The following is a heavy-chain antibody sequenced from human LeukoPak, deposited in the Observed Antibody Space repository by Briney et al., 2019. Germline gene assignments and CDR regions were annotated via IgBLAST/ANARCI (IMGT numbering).Heavy chain of an antibody. Sequence: ASVKVSFTASGYTFTSNYIHWVRQAPGQGLGWMGMIYPRDGSTSYAQKFQGRVTVTRDTSTSTVHMELSGLRSEDTAVYYCARDQEGFDYWGQGTLVTVSS. CDR2: IYPRDGST. J-gene: IGHJ4*02. CDR3: ARDQEGFDY. CDR1: GYTFTSNY. V-gene: IGHV1-46*01.